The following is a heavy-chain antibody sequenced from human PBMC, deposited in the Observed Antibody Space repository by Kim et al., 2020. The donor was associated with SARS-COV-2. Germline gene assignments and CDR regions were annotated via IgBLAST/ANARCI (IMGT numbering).Heavy chain of an antibody. CDR2: INHSGST. Sequence: SDTLSLTCAVYGGSFSGYYWSWIRQPPGKGLEWIGEINHSGSTNYNPSLKSRVTISVDTSKNQFSLKLSSVTAADTAVYYCARGASLRYFDWLTEAFDIWGQGTMVTVSS. CDR1: GGSFSGYY. CDR3: ARGASLRYFDWLTEAFDI. D-gene: IGHD3-9*01. J-gene: IGHJ3*02. V-gene: IGHV4-34*01.